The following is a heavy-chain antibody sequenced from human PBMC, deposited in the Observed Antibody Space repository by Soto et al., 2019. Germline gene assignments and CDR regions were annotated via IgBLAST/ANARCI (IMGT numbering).Heavy chain of an antibody. CDR3: ARATNSQFDP. CDR2: IWFDGSNK. V-gene: IGHV3-33*01. CDR1: GFTFSRYG. D-gene: IGHD1-26*01. Sequence: QVQLVESGGGVVQPGRSLRLSCAASGFTFSRYGMRWVRQAPGKGLQWVAVIWFDGSNKFYADSVTGRFTISRDNSNNMLYLQMNSLRAEDTAVYYCARATNSQFDPWGQGTLVTVSS. J-gene: IGHJ5*02.